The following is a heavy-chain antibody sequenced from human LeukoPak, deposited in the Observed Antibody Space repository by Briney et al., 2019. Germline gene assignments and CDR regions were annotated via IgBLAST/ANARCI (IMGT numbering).Heavy chain of an antibody. J-gene: IGHJ3*02. V-gene: IGHV3-7*01. D-gene: IGHD1-7*01. Sequence: GGSLRLSCAASGLTFSTYWMSWVRQTPGKGLEWVANIKQDGSEKYYVDSVKGRFSISRDNAKNSLYLQMNSVRAEDTAVYYCAYLNSHAFDIWGQGTVVTVSS. CDR3: AYLNSHAFDI. CDR1: GLTFSTYW. CDR2: IKQDGSEK.